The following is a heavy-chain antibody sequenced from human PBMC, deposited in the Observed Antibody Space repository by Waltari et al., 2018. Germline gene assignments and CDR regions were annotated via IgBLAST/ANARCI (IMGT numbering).Heavy chain of an antibody. V-gene: IGHV4-4*07. CDR1: GGSISGYS. CDR2: FYSSGST. Sequence: QVQLQELGPGLVKPSETLSLTCTVSGGSISGYSWSWIRQPAGKGLEWIGRFYSSGSTNYNPSLKSRVTMSVDTSKNQFSLKLSSVTAADTAVYYCARESVNWFDPWGQGTLVTVSS. J-gene: IGHJ5*02. CDR3: ARESVNWFDP.